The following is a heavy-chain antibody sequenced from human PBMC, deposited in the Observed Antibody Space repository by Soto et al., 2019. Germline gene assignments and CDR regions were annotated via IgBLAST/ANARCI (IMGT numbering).Heavy chain of an antibody. CDR3: ARGNGVAGPLRH. CDR2: INHSGST. D-gene: IGHD6-19*01. Sequence: QVQLQQWGAGLLKPSETLSLTCAVYGGSFSGYYWSWIRQPPGKGLEWIGEINHSGSTNYNPSLKSRVTTSVDTSKTQFSLKLSSVTAADTAVYYCARGNGVAGPLRHWGQGTLVTVSS. V-gene: IGHV4-34*01. CDR1: GGSFSGYY. J-gene: IGHJ1*01.